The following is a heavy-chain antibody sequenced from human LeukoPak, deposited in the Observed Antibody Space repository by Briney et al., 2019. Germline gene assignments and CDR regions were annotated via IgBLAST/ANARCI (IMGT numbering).Heavy chain of an antibody. Sequence: GGSLRLSCAASGFTFSSYAMTWVRQAPGKGLEWVSTISGSGGSTYHADSVKGRFTISRDNSKHTLFLQMNSLRAEDTAAYYCAKSVLRIYYGMDVWGQGTTVTVSS. V-gene: IGHV3-23*01. CDR1: GFTFSSYA. CDR3: AKSVLRIYYGMDV. D-gene: IGHD5/OR15-5a*01. J-gene: IGHJ6*02. CDR2: ISGSGGST.